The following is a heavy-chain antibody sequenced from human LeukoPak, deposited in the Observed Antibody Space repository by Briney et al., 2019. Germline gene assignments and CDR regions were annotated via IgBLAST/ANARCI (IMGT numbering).Heavy chain of an antibody. J-gene: IGHJ4*02. V-gene: IGHV3-23*01. CDR3: AKEPYSGSQLLDY. CDR1: GFTFSSHA. D-gene: IGHD1-26*01. CDR2: ISTSGGST. Sequence: PGGSLRLSCAASGFTFSSHAMSWVRQAPGKGLEWVSAISTSGGSTYYADSVKGRFTISRDNSKNTLYRQMNSLRAEDTAVYYCAKEPYSGSQLLDYWGQGTLVTVSS.